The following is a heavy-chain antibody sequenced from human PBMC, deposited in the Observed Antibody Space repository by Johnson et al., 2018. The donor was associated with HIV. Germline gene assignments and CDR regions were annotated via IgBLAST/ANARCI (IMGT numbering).Heavy chain of an antibody. CDR1: GFTFSSYG. V-gene: IGHV3-30*02. J-gene: IGHJ3*02. CDR2: IRYDGSNT. CDR3: ARDVIKVIAARDDAFDI. D-gene: IGHD6-6*01. Sequence: QMLLVESGGGVVQPGGSLRLSCAASGFTFSSYGMHWVRQAPGKGLEWVAFIRYDGSNTYYGDSMKGRLTISRDNSKNTLFLQMNSLRAEDTAVYYCARDVIKVIAARDDAFDIWGQGTMVTVSS.